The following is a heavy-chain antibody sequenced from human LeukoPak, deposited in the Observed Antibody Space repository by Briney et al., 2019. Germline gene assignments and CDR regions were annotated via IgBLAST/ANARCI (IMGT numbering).Heavy chain of an antibody. CDR2: ISAYNGNT. Sequence: ASVKVSCKASGYTFTSYGISWVRQAPGQGLEWMGWISAYNGNTNYAQKFQGRVTITADESTSTAYMELRSLRSDDTAVYYCARASFYCSSTSCYGYYYYYYMDVWGKGTTVTISS. J-gene: IGHJ6*03. CDR1: GYTFTSYG. V-gene: IGHV1-18*01. CDR3: ARASFYCSSTSCYGYYYYYYMDV. D-gene: IGHD2-2*01.